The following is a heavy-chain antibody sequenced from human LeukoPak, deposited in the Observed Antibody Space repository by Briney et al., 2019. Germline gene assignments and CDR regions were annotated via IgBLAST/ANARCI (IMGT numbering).Heavy chain of an antibody. D-gene: IGHD3-9*01. CDR3: AKGVTAPYDILTGNDD. CDR1: GFTFSNYW. J-gene: IGHJ4*02. V-gene: IGHV3-74*01. Sequence: GGSLTLTCAASGFTFSNYWMHGFRQAPGKGLVWVSRIKVDGTSTTSADSVKGIFTISTANAKNSLYLHMDSLRAEDTAVYYCAKGVTAPYDILTGNDDWGQGTLATVSS. CDR2: IKVDGTST.